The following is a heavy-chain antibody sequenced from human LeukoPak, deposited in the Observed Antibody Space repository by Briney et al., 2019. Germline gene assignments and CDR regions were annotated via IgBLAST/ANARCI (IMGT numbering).Heavy chain of an antibody. D-gene: IGHD3-16*02. J-gene: IGHJ6*02. CDR1: GFTFSSYG. Sequence: PGGSLRLSCAASGFTFSSYGMHWVRQAPGKGLEWVAFIRYDGSNKYYADSVKGRFTISRDNSKNTLYLQMNSLRAEDTAVYYCPKELSPPNYYYYYGMDVWGQGTTVTVSS. CDR2: IRYDGSNK. V-gene: IGHV3-30*02. CDR3: PKELSPPNYYYYYGMDV.